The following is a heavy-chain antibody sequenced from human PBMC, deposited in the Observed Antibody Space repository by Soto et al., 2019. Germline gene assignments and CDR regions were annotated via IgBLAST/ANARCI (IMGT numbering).Heavy chain of an antibody. CDR2: ISGSGGST. Sequence: PGGSLRLSCAASGFTFSSYAMSWVRQAPGKGLEWVSAISGSGGSTYYADSVKGRFTISRDNSKNTLYLQMNSLRAEDTAVYYCAKVRRTPTAKNYYYYYYMDVWGKGTTVTVSS. V-gene: IGHV3-23*01. D-gene: IGHD4-4*01. J-gene: IGHJ6*03. CDR1: GFTFSSYA. CDR3: AKVRRTPTAKNYYYYYYMDV.